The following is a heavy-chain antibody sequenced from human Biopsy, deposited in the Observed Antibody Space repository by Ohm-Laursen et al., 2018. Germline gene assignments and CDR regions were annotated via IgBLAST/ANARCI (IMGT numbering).Heavy chain of an antibody. J-gene: IGHJ4*02. V-gene: IGHV1-24*01. CDR2: FAPESGKT. D-gene: IGHD1-1*01. Sequence: SVKVSCKVSGYTLNELSMHWVRQVPGKGLEWMGGFAPESGKTVYAQNFQARVSLTEDTSTDTAYMELRSLRSEDTAVYYCAADINVWNANYWGQGTQVTVSS. CDR1: GYTLNELS. CDR3: AADINVWNANY.